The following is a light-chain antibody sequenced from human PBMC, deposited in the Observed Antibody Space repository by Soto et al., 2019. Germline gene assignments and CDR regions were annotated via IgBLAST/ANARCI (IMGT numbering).Light chain of an antibody. CDR1: SSDVGSYNR. CDR3: SSFTSSSTYV. J-gene: IGLJ1*01. V-gene: IGLV2-18*02. CDR2: ELS. Sequence: QSVLTQPPSVSGSPGQSVAISCTGTSSDVGSYNRVAWYQQPPVTAPKLMIYELSNRPSGVPDRFSGSKSGNTASLTISGLQAEDEADYYCSSFTSSSTYVFGTGTKLTVL.